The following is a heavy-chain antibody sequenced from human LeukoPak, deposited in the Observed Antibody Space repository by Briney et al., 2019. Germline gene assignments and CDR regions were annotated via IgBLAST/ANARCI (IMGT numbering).Heavy chain of an antibody. V-gene: IGHV3-74*01. Sequence: PGGTLRLSCAASGFTFSNYLMHWVRQAPGKGLVWVSRITSGGSSTHYADSVKGRFTISRDNAKNTLYLQMNSLTAEDTAVYYCVSLGYCSTSSCQPWGQGTLVTVSS. J-gene: IGHJ4*02. CDR1: GFTFSNYL. D-gene: IGHD2-2*01. CDR3: VSLGYCSTSSCQP. CDR2: ITSGGSST.